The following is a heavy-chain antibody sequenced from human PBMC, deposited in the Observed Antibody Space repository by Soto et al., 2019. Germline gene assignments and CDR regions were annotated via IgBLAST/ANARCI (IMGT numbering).Heavy chain of an antibody. CDR3: AYIYDFWSGNNWFDP. CDR2: IIPIFGTA. J-gene: IGHJ5*02. D-gene: IGHD3-3*01. CDR1: GGTFSSYA. V-gene: IGHV1-69*01. Sequence: QVQLVQSGAELKKPGSSVKVSCKASGGTFSSYAISWVRQAPGQRLEWMGGIIPIFGTANYAQKFQGRVTITADESTSTAYMELSSLRSEDTAVYYCAYIYDFWSGNNWFDPWGQGTLVTVSS.